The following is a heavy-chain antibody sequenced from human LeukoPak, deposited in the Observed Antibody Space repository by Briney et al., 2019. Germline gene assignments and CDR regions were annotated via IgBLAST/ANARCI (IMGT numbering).Heavy chain of an antibody. CDR2: ISSSGSTT. V-gene: IGHV3-48*03. Sequence: GGSLRLSCAASGFTFSTYEMNWVRQAPGMGLEWVSYISSSGSTTYYADSVKGRFTISRDNADNSLYLQMNSLRAEDTAVYYCARVWEPRAQTNWFDPWGQGTLVTVSS. CDR3: ARVWEPRAQTNWFDP. D-gene: IGHD1-26*01. J-gene: IGHJ5*02. CDR1: GFTFSTYE.